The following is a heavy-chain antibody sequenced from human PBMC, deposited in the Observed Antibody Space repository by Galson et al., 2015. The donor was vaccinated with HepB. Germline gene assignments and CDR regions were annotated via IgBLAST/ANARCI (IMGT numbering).Heavy chain of an antibody. CDR3: AKGVGNFGVVEGMDV. CDR1: GFTFDDYT. D-gene: IGHD3-3*01. V-gene: IGHV3-43*01. J-gene: IGHJ6*02. Sequence: SLRLSCAASGFTFDDYTMHWVRQAPGKGLEWVSLISWDGGSTYYADSVKGRFTISRDDSKNSLYLQMNSLRTEDTALYYCAKGVGNFGVVEGMDVWGQGTTVTVSS. CDR2: ISWDGGST.